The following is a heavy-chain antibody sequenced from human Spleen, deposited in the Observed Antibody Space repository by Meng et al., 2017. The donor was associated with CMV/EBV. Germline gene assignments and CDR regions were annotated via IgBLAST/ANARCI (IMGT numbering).Heavy chain of an antibody. J-gene: IGHJ6*02. CDR3: ARDFGSYGSYYYGMDV. CDR2: IYSGGST. CDR1: GFTVSSNY. D-gene: IGHD5-18*01. V-gene: IGHV3-53*05. Sequence: GGSLRLSCAASGFTVSSNYMSWVRQAPGKGLEWVSVIYSGGSTYYADSVKGRFTISRDNSKNTLYLQMNSLRAEDTAVYYCARDFGSYGSYYYGMDVWGQGTTVTVSS.